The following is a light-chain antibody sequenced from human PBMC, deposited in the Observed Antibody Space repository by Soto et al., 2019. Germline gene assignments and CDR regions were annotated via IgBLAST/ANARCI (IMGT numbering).Light chain of an antibody. J-gene: IGKJ1*01. CDR2: AAS. Sequence: DIEMTQSPSSLSASVGDRVTITCRASQSISSYLNWYQQKPGNAPNLLIYAASTLQSGVPSRYSAYGSETDFTLTISNLQAEDFATYYCQQSYTTPRTFDQGTKVEVK. V-gene: IGKV1-39*01. CDR3: QQSYTTPRT. CDR1: QSISSY.